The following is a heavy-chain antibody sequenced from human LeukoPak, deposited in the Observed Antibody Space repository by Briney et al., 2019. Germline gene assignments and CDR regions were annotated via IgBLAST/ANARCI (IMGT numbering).Heavy chain of an antibody. Sequence: GESLKISCKGSGYSFTSYWIGWVRQMPGKGLEWMGIIYPGDSDTRYSPSFQGQVTISADKSISTAYLQWSSLKASDTAMYYCARQKVTMIVVVNDAFDIWGQGTMVTVSS. CDR3: ARQKVTMIVVVNDAFDI. CDR1: GYSFTSYW. CDR2: IYPGDSDT. D-gene: IGHD3-22*01. J-gene: IGHJ3*02. V-gene: IGHV5-51*01.